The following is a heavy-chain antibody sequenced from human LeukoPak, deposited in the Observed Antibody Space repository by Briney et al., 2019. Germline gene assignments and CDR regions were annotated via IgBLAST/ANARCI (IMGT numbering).Heavy chain of an antibody. CDR1: GFTFSSYW. J-gene: IGHJ3*02. CDR3: GRDPRGYYDFWSGYTHDAFDI. V-gene: IGHV3-7*01. D-gene: IGHD3-3*01. Sequence: GGSLRLSCAASGFTFSSYWMSWVRQAPGKGLEWEANIKQDGSEKYYVDSVKGRFTISRDNAKNSLYLQMNSLRAEDTAVYYCGRDPRGYYDFWSGYTHDAFDIWGQGTMVTVSS. CDR2: IKQDGSEK.